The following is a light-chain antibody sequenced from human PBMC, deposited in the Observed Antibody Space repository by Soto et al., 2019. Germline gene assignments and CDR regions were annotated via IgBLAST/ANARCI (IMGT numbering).Light chain of an antibody. CDR1: QSISAW. CDR2: AAS. V-gene: IGKV1-39*01. CDR3: QQSFSTLWT. J-gene: IGKJ1*01. Sequence: DIRMTQSPSTLSATPGDRVAIICRASQSISAWLAWYQQKPGKAPKILIYAASSLQSGVPSRFSGSGSGTDFTLTISSLQPEDFATYYCQQSFSTLWTFGQGTKVDIK.